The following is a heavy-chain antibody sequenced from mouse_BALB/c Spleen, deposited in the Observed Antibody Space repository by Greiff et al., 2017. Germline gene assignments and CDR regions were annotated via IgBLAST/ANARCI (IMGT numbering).Heavy chain of an antibody. D-gene: IGHD1-1*01. J-gene: IGHJ2*01. CDR2: INPGSGGT. V-gene: IGHV1-54*01. Sequence: VQLQQSGAELVRPGTSVKVSCKASGYAFTNYLIEWVKQRPGQGLEWIGVINPGSGGTNYNEKFKGKATLTADKSSSTAYMQLSSLTSDDSAVYFCATYYYGSSPLFDYWGQGTTLTVSS. CDR3: ATYYYGSSPLFDY. CDR1: GYAFTNYL.